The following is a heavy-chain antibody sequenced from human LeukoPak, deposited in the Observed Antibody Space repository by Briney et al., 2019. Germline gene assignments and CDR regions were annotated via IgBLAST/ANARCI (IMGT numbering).Heavy chain of an antibody. Sequence: PGGSLRLSCAASGFTVSSNYMSWVRQAPGKGLEWVSVIYTGGGTYYADSVKGRFTISRHNSKNTLYLQMNSLRSEDTAVYYCARVGLDYSYGMDVWGQGTTVTVSS. CDR1: GFTVSSNY. CDR3: ARVGLDYSYGMDV. V-gene: IGHV3-53*04. CDR2: IYTGGGT. D-gene: IGHD1-26*01. J-gene: IGHJ6*02.